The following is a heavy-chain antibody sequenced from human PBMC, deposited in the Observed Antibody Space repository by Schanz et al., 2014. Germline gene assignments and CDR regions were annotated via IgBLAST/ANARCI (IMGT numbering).Heavy chain of an antibody. CDR3: ARESSNDIVLVPGAVFDH. Sequence: QVQLVESGGGVVQPGRSLRLSCAASGFTFSSYALHWVRQAPGKGLEWVAFVPFDGSQKFYADSVKGRFTISRDNSKNTVYLQMNSLRPGDTALDYCARESSNDIVLVPGAVFDHWGQGILVTVSS. D-gene: IGHD2-2*01. V-gene: IGHV3-30*04. CDR1: GFTFSSYA. J-gene: IGHJ4*02. CDR2: VPFDGSQK.